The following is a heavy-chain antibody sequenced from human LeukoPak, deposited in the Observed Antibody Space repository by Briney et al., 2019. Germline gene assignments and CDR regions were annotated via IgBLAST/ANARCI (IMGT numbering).Heavy chain of an antibody. CDR2: IYYSGST. J-gene: IGHJ4*02. V-gene: IGHV4-59*08. D-gene: IGHD5-24*01. CDR3: ARGAGAGYNLQPFDY. Sequence: SETLSLTCTVSGGSISGYYWSWIRQPPGKGLEWIGYIYYSGSTKYNPSLKSRVSISVDTSKNQFSLKLSSVTAADTAVYYCARGAGAGYNLQPFDYWGQGTLVTASS. CDR1: GGSISGYY.